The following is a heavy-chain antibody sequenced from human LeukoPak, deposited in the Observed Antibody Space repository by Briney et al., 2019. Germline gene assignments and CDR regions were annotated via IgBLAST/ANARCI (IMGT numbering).Heavy chain of an antibody. Sequence: SETLSLTCTVSGGSISSSSYYWAWIRQPPGKGLEWIGSLYYTRNTYYNPSLKSRVTMSVDASKNQFSLTLTSVTAADTAVYYCARRSPATGDYWGQGTLVTVSS. CDR1: GGSISSSSYY. D-gene: IGHD7-27*01. CDR2: LYYTRNT. J-gene: IGHJ4*02. V-gene: IGHV4-39*01. CDR3: ARRSPATGDY.